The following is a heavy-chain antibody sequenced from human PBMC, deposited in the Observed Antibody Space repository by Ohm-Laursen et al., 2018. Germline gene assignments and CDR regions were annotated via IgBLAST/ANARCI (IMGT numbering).Heavy chain of an antibody. Sequence: SLRLSCSAFGFTFSIYEMNWVRQAPEKGLEWVSYIGSGYTPHYADSVKGRFTISRDNAKNLLYLQLNSLRVEDTAVYYCARDSSRRAREGGMDVWGQGTTVTVSS. CDR2: IGSGYTP. CDR3: ARDSSRRAREGGMDV. J-gene: IGHJ6*02. V-gene: IGHV3-48*03. CDR1: GFTFSIYE. D-gene: IGHD6-6*01.